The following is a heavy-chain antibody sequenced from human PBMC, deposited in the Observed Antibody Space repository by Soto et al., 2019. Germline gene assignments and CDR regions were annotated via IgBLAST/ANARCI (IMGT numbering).Heavy chain of an antibody. CDR2: IYYSGST. CDR3: ARDHYDSSGDYSYFDY. Sequence: PSETLSLTCTVSGGSISSYYWSWIRQPPGKGLEWIGYIYYSGSTNYNPSLKSRVTISVDTSKNQFSLKLSSVTAADTAVYYCARDHYDSSGDYSYFDYWGQGTLVTVSS. CDR1: GGSISSYY. D-gene: IGHD3-22*01. J-gene: IGHJ4*02. V-gene: IGHV4-59*01.